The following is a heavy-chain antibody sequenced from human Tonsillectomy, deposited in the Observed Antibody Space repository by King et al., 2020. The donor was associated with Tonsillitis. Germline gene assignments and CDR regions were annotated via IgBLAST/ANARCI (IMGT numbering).Heavy chain of an antibody. Sequence: QLVQSGGGVVQPGRSLRLSCAASGFSFSTSGMHWVRQAPGKGLEWVALISYDGSTKYYGDSVKGRFTISRDNFKNTLYLEMTRLKAEDTAVYYWAKDLTGGDNSYYYMDVWGKGTTVTVSS. V-gene: IGHV3-30*18. D-gene: IGHD7-27*01. CDR2: ISYDGSTK. CDR3: AKDLTGGDNSYYYMDV. J-gene: IGHJ6*03. CDR1: GFSFSTSG.